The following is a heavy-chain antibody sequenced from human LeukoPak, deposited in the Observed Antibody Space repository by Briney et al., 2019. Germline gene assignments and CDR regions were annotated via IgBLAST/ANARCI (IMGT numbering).Heavy chain of an antibody. D-gene: IGHD6-13*01. J-gene: IGHJ6*03. Sequence: GGSLRLSCAASGFTFSGSAMHWVRQASGKGLEWVGRIRSKANSYATAYAASVKGRFTISRDDSKNTAYLQMNSLKTEDTAVYYCTTQQVGYYYYMHVWGKGTTVTVSS. CDR1: GFTFSGSA. V-gene: IGHV3-73*01. CDR3: TTQQVGYYYYMHV. CDR2: IRSKANSYAT.